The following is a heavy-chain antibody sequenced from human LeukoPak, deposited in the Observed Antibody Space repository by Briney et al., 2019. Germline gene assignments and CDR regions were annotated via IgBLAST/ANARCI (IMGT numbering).Heavy chain of an antibody. CDR1: GGSFSGYY. V-gene: IGHV4-34*01. J-gene: IGHJ4*02. CDR3: ARGRSHPYFDY. CDR2: INHSGST. Sequence: SETLSLTCAVYGGSFSGYYWSWIRQPPGKGLEWIGEINHSGSTNYNPSLKSRVTISVDTSKNQFSLKLTSVTAADTAVYYCARGRSHPYFDYWGQGTLVTVSS.